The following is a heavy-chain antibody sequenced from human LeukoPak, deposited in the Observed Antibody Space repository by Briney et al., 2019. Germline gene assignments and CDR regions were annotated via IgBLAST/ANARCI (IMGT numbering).Heavy chain of an antibody. J-gene: IGHJ4*02. Sequence: SETLSLTCTVSGGSISSGDYYWSWIRQPPGKGLEWIGYIYYSGSTYYNPSLKSRVTISVDTSKNQFSLKLSSVTAADTAVYYWARDSAAAGIVDYWGQGTLVTVSS. CDR2: IYYSGST. CDR1: GGSISSGDYY. CDR3: ARDSAAAGIVDY. V-gene: IGHV4-30-4*01. D-gene: IGHD6-13*01.